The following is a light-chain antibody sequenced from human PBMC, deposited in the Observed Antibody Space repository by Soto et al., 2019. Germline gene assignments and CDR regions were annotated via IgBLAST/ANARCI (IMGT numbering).Light chain of an antibody. CDR2: GGS. CDR3: QQYNKWPPWA. V-gene: IGKV3D-15*01. J-gene: IGKJ1*01. Sequence: DIVLTQSPGTLSLSPGERATLSCMASQSVSSNHLAWYQQKPGQAPRLLIYGGSSRATGIPVRFSGTGSETEFTLTISSLQSEDLAVYYCQQYNKWPPWASGQGTKVE. CDR1: QSVSSN.